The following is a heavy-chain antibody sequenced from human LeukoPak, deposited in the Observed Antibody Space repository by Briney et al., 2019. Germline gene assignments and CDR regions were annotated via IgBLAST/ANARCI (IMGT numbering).Heavy chain of an antibody. CDR1: GFTFDDYT. D-gene: IGHD3-22*01. J-gene: IGHJ4*02. CDR3: ANAVNYDSSGFLRY. V-gene: IGHV3-43*02. CDR2: MTGDGIDT. Sequence: GGSLRLSCAASGFTFDDYTMHWVRQAPGKGLGWVSLMTGDGIDTYYADSVKGRFTISRDNSKNSLYLEMNSLRTEDTALYYCANAVNYDSSGFLRYWGQGTLVTVSS.